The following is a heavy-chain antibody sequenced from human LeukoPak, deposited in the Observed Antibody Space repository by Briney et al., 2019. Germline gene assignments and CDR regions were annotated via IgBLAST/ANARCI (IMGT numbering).Heavy chain of an antibody. CDR2: IRYDGSDK. J-gene: IGHJ4*02. D-gene: IGHD3-3*02. CDR3: AKVPGSVFGVDNYFDY. Sequence: GGSLRLSCAASGFTFSDSGMHWVRQAPGKGLERVTFIRYDGSDKYYADSVKGRFTISRDNSKKTLYLQTSSLRAEDTAVYYCAKVPGSVFGVDNYFDYWGQGALVTVSS. V-gene: IGHV3-30*02. CDR1: GFTFSDSG.